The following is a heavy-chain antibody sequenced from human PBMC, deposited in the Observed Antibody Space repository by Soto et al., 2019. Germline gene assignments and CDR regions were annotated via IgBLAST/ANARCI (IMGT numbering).Heavy chain of an antibody. D-gene: IGHD5-18*01. CDR1: GGSISTSSYY. Sequence: QLQLQESGPGLVKPSETLSLTCTVSGGSISTSSYYWGWIRQPPGKGLEWIGNIYYNGNTYYNQSIKSRVIISVITSKNQFSLNLSSVTAADTAVYYCAKCGYSFTYLPFDSWGLGTLVAVSS. CDR3: AKCGYSFTYLPFDS. V-gene: IGHV4-39*01. J-gene: IGHJ4*02. CDR2: IYYNGNT.